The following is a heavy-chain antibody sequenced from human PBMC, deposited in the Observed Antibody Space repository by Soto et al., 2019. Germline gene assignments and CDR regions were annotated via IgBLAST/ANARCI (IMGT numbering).Heavy chain of an antibody. J-gene: IGHJ6*02. D-gene: IGHD5-18*01. CDR3: ARRDTGGMDV. CDR2: IIPIFGTA. Sequence: GASVKVSCKASGGTFSSYAISWVRQAPGQGLEWMGGIIPIFGTANYAQKFQGRVTITADESTSTAYMELSSLRSEDTAVYYCARRDTGGMDVWGQGTTVTVSS. CDR1: GGTFSSYA. V-gene: IGHV1-69*13.